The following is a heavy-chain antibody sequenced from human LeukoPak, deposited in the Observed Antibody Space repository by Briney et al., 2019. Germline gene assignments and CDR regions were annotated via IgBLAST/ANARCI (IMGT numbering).Heavy chain of an antibody. J-gene: IGHJ1*01. CDR3: ARARYYYDSSGPFEYFQH. Sequence: PGGSLRLSCTASGFSFIDFAMHWVRQAPGKGLEWVAVISYDGSNKYYADSVKGRFTISRDNSKNTLYLQMNSLRAEDTAVYYCARARYYYDSSGPFEYFQHWGQGTLVTVSS. CDR1: GFSFIDFA. D-gene: IGHD3-22*01. CDR2: ISYDGSNK. V-gene: IGHV3-30*01.